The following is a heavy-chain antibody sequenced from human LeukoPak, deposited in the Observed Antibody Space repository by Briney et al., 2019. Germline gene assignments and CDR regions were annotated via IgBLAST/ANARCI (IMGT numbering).Heavy chain of an antibody. Sequence: PGGSLRLSCAASGSTFDDYTMHWVRQAPGKGLEWVSLISWDGGSTYYADSVKGRFTISRDSSKNSLYLQMNSLRTEDTALYYCAKEGVGPNFDYWGQGTLVTVSS. CDR3: AKEGVGPNFDY. CDR2: ISWDGGST. J-gene: IGHJ4*02. CDR1: GSTFDDYT. V-gene: IGHV3-43*01. D-gene: IGHD3-16*01.